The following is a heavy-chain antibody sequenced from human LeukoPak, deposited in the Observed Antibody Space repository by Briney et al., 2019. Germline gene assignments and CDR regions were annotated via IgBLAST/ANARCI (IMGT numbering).Heavy chain of an antibody. J-gene: IGHJ3*02. CDR1: GLTVSSNY. CDR3: ARQRDAFDT. V-gene: IGHV3-53*01. Sequence: WGSLRLSCAASGLTVSSNYLSWVRQTPGKGLEWVSVIYSGGSTYYADSVKGRFTISRDNSKNTLYLQMNSLRAEDTAVYYCARQRDAFDTWGQGTMVTVSS. CDR2: IYSGGST.